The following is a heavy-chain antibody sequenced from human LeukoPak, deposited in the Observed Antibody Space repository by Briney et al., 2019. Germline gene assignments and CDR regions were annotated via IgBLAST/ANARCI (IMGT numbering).Heavy chain of an antibody. J-gene: IGHJ5*02. V-gene: IGHV4-39*07. CDR3: ARDNGGTHNWFDP. CDR2: IYYSGST. CDR1: GNSISTSKSY. Sequence: SETLSLTCTVSGNSISTSKSYWGWIRQPPLKGLEWIGSIYYSGSTYYNPSLKSRVTISVDTSKNQFSLKLSSVTAADTAVYYCARDNGGTHNWFDPWGQGTLVTVSS. D-gene: IGHD4-23*01.